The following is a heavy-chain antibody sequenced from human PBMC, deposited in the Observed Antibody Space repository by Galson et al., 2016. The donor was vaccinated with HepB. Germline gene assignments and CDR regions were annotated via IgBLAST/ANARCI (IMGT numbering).Heavy chain of an antibody. V-gene: IGHV2-70*01. J-gene: IGHJ6*02. CDR1: GFSLRTSGMC. D-gene: IGHD3-3*01. CDR3: ASTSGHYYYYGLDV. CDR2: IDWSDGR. Sequence: PALVTPTQTLTLTCTFSGFSLRTSGMCVSWIRQAPGKALEWLAIIDWSDGRYYSTSLKTRLTISKDTSKSQVVLTMTNVDPVDTATYYCASTSGHYYYYGLDVWGQGTTVTVSS.